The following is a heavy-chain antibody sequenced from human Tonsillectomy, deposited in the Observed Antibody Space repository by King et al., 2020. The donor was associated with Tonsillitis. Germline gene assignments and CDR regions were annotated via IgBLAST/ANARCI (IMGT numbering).Heavy chain of an antibody. V-gene: IGHV1-69*01. D-gene: IGHD2-21*01. CDR2: IIPIFGTG. J-gene: IGHJ6*02. CDR3: ATGAFPPLQKNYYTDYGMDV. Sequence: QLVQSGAEVKKPGSSVKVSCKASGGTFSSYAITWVRQAPGQGLEWMGGIIPIFGTGNYAQKFQGRVTITADESTTTAYMELSSLRSDDTAVYNCATGAFPPLQKNYYTDYGMDVWGQGTTVTVSS. CDR1: GGTFSSYA.